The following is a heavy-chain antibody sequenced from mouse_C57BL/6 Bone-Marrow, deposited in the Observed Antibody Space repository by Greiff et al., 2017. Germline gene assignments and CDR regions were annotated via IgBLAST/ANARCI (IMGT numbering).Heavy chain of an antibody. Sequence: EVQLQQSGPVLVKPGASVKMSCKASGYTFTDYYMNWVKQSHGKSLEWIGVINPYNGGTSYNQKFKGKATLTVDKSSSTAYMELNSLTSEDSAVYYCASSSPYYFDYWGKGTTLTVSS. CDR2: INPYNGGT. D-gene: IGHD1-1*01. CDR3: ASSSPYYFDY. CDR1: GYTFTDYY. V-gene: IGHV1-19*01. J-gene: IGHJ2*01.